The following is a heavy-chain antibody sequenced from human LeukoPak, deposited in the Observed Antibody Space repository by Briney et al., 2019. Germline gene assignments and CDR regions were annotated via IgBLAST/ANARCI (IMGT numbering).Heavy chain of an antibody. CDR3: ARDYYDSSGYYYGGYFDY. CDR2: IIPIFGTA. D-gene: IGHD3-22*01. CDR1: GGTFSSYA. J-gene: IGHJ4*02. V-gene: IGHV1-69*05. Sequence: ASVKVSCKASGGTFSSYAISWVRQAPGQGREWMGGIIPIFGTANYAQKFQGRVTITTDESTSTAYMELSSLRSEDTAVYYCARDYYDSSGYYYGGYFDYWGQGTLVTVSS.